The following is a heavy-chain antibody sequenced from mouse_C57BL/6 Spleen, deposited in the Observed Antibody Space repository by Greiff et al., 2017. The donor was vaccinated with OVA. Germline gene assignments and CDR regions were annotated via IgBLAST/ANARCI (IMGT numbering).Heavy chain of an antibody. CDR1: GFTFSSYG. CDR2: ISSGGSYT. V-gene: IGHV5-6*01. Sequence: EVQVVESGGDLVKPGGSLKLSCAASGFTFSSYGMSWVRQTPDKRLEWVATISSGGSYTYYSDSVKGRFTISRDNAKNTLYLQMSSLKSEDTAMYYCARRGYGSIYLAWCAYWGQGTLVTVSA. D-gene: IGHD1-1*01. J-gene: IGHJ3*01. CDR3: ARRGYGSIYLAWCAY.